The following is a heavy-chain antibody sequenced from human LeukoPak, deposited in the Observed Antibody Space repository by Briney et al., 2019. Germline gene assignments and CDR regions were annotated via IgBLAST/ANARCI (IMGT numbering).Heavy chain of an antibody. J-gene: IGHJ4*02. CDR3: ARGGGYYGSSGYKPANFDY. D-gene: IGHD3-22*01. Sequence: SETLSLTCAVYGGSFSGYYWSWIRQPPGKGLEWIGEINHSGSTNYNPSLKSRVTISVDTSKNQFSLKLSSVTAADTAVYYCARGGGYYGSSGYKPANFDYWGQGTLVTVSS. V-gene: IGHV4-34*01. CDR1: GGSFSGYY. CDR2: INHSGST.